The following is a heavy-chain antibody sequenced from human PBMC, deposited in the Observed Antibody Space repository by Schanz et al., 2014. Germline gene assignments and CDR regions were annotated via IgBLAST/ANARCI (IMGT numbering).Heavy chain of an antibody. CDR1: GFTVNTNY. V-gene: IGHV3-66*02. J-gene: IGHJ4*02. CDR3: AKDPPRGVRTPIKPTLDY. CDR2: TKAGGRDI. Sequence: EVQLVESGGGLVEPGGSLRLSCAVSGFTVNTNYMSWVRQAPGKGLEWISYTKAGGRDIHYADSVKGRFTISRDNSRNPLSLQMSSLRPEDTAVYYCAKDPPRGVRTPIKPTLDYWGQGTRVTVS. D-gene: IGHD3-10*01.